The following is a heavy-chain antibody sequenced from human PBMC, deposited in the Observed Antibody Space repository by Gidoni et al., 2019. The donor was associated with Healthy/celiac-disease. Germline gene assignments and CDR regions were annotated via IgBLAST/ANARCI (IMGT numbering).Heavy chain of an antibody. CDR2: VSGYNGNT. CDR1: GYTFTSYG. CDR3: ARGGGGYEDY. D-gene: IGHD5-12*01. V-gene: IGHV1-18*01. J-gene: IGHJ4*02. Sequence: QFQLVQSGAEVKTPGASVKVSCKVSGYTFTSYGVTWVRQAPGQGLEWMGWVSGYNGNTNYAQKFQGRVTMTTDTSTSTADMELRSLTSDDTAVYYCARGGGGYEDYWGQGTLVTVSS.